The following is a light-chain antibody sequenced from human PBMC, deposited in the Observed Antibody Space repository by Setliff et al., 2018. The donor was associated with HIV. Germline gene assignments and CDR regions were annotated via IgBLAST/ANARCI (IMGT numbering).Light chain of an antibody. CDR2: EVS. CDR1: SSDVGSYNL. CDR3: CSYAGSSTYVV. J-gene: IGLJ2*01. Sequence: QSVLTQPASVSGSPGQSITISCTGTSSDVGSYNLVSWYQQHPGKAPKLMIYEVSKRPSGVSNRFSGSKSGNTASLTISGLQAEDEADYCCCSYAGSSTYVVFGGGTK. V-gene: IGLV2-23*02.